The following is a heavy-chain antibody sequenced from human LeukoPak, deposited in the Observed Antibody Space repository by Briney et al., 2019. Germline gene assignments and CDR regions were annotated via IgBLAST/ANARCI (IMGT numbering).Heavy chain of an antibody. CDR3: AKDHDSSGFDAFDI. V-gene: IGHV3-33*06. CDR2: IWYDGSNK. J-gene: IGHJ3*02. D-gene: IGHD3-22*01. Sequence: GGSLRLSCAASGFTFSSYGMHWVRQAPGKGLEWVAVIWYDGSNKYYADSVKGRFTISRDNSKNTLYLQMNSLSAEDTAVYYCAKDHDSSGFDAFDIRGQGTMVTVSS. CDR1: GFTFSSYG.